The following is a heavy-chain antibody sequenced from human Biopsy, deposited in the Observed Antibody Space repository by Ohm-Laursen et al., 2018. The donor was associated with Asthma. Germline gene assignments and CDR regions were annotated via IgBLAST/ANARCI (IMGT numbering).Heavy chain of an antibody. Sequence: ASVTVFCKTSGYTFIGYRIHWVRQAPGQGLGWMGRINPNSGGTNYAQKFQGRVTMTSDTSISTAYMELSRLRSDDTALYYCARGQKSPGDRWFDPWGQGTLVTVSS. CDR1: GYTFIGYR. J-gene: IGHJ5*02. D-gene: IGHD7-27*01. CDR2: INPNSGGT. V-gene: IGHV1-2*06. CDR3: ARGQKSPGDRWFDP.